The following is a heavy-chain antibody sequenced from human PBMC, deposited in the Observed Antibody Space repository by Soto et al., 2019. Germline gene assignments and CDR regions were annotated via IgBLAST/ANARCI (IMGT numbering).Heavy chain of an antibody. CDR1: GFTFSSYS. Sequence: GGSLRLSCAASGFTFSSYSMNWVRQAPGKGLEWVSYISSSSSTTYYADSVEGRFTISRDNSKNTLYLQMNSLRAEDTAVYYCAKGYYDFWSGYPGLGYFDYWGQGTLVTVSS. V-gene: IGHV3-48*01. CDR2: ISSSSSTT. D-gene: IGHD3-3*01. J-gene: IGHJ4*02. CDR3: AKGYYDFWSGYPGLGYFDY.